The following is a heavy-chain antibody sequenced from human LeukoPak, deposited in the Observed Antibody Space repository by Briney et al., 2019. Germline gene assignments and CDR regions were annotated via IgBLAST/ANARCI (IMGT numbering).Heavy chain of an antibody. Sequence: ASVKVSCKASGGTFTRSPISWVRQAPGQGFEWMGRIIPIVGTPNYARKFQGRVTITADKSTTTAYLELSSLRSEDTAVYYCANLAYYSDSRGSYDAFAIWGQGTMVTASS. CDR2: IIPIVGTP. J-gene: IGHJ3*02. CDR3: ANLAYYSDSRGSYDAFAI. D-gene: IGHD3-22*01. CDR1: GGTFTRSP. V-gene: IGHV1-69*08.